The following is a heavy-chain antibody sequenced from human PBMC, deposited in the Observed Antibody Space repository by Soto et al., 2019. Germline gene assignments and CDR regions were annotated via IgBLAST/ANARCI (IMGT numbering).Heavy chain of an antibody. V-gene: IGHV4-34*02. D-gene: IGHD3-16*02. J-gene: IGHJ4*02. CDR2: INHSGST. Sequence: QVQLQQWGAGLLKPSETLSLTCAVYGGSFSGYYWSWIRQPPGKGLEWIGEINHSGSTNYNPSLKSRDTISVDTSKNQFSLKLSSVTAADTAVYYCARGGGGVIGYWGQGTLVTVSS. CDR1: GGSFSGYY. CDR3: ARGGGGVIGY.